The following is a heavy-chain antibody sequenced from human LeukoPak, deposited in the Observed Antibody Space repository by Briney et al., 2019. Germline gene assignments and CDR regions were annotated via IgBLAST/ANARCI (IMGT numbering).Heavy chain of an antibody. J-gene: IGHJ4*02. D-gene: IGHD4-23*01. CDR1: GFTFSSYG. V-gene: IGHV3-33*01. CDR2: IWYDGSNK. Sequence: GGSLRLSCAASGFTFSSYGVHWVRQAPGKGLEWVAVIWYDGSNKYYADSVKGRFTISRDNSKNTLYLQMNSLRAEDTAVYYCARDKSYGGNSGDLWGQGTLVTVSS. CDR3: ARDKSYGGNSGDL.